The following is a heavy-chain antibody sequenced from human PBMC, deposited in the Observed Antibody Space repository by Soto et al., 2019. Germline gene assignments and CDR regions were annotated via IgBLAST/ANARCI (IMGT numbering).Heavy chain of an antibody. CDR3: AKSKWLVLEFDY. CDR2: ISGSGGST. CDR1: GFTFSSYA. V-gene: IGHV3-23*01. Sequence: EVQLLESGGGLVQPGGSLRLSCAASGFTFSSYAMSWVRQAPGKGLEWVSAISGSGGSTYYADSVKGRFTISRDNSKNTLDLQMNSLRAEDTAVYYCAKSKWLVLEFDYWGQGTLVTVSS. D-gene: IGHD6-19*01. J-gene: IGHJ4*02.